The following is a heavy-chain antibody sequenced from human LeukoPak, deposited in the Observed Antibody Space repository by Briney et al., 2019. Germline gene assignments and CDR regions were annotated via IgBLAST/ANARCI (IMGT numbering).Heavy chain of an antibody. D-gene: IGHD5-12*01. V-gene: IGHV4-39*07. J-gene: IGHJ5*02. CDR2: IYYSGST. Sequence: PSETLSLTCTVSGGSISSSSYYWGWIRQPPGKGLEWIGSIYYSGSTYYNPSLKSRVTISVDTSKNQFSLKLSSVTAADTAVYYCARGRGYSGYNWFDPWGQGTLVTVSS. CDR1: GGSISSSSYY. CDR3: ARGRGYSGYNWFDP.